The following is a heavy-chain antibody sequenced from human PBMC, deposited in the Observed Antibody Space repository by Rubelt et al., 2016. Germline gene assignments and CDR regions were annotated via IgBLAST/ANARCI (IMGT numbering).Heavy chain of an antibody. J-gene: IGHJ4*02. CDR2: INPNGGAT. CDR1: GYTFTGYY. V-gene: IGHV1-2*06. Sequence: QVQLVQSGAEVKKPGASVKVSYKASGYTFTGYYLHLLRQAPGQGLEWMGRINPNGGATNNAQKFQGRVTMTRDTSISTAYMELSRLRSDDTAVDYCARECDWDLLGRYFDYWGQGTLVTVSS. CDR3: ARECDWDLLGRYFDY. D-gene: IGHD1-26*01.